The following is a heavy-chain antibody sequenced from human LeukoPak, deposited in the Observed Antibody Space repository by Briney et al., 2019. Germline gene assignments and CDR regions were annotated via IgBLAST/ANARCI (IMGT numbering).Heavy chain of an antibody. Sequence: SETLSLTCTVSGYSISSGYYWGWTRQPPGKGLEWIGSIYHSGSTYYNPSLKSRVTISVDTSKNQFSLKLSSVTAADTAVYYCARVVPAAIPRAYYYYYYYMDVWGKGTTVTVSS. J-gene: IGHJ6*03. D-gene: IGHD2-2*01. CDR1: GYSISSGYY. CDR2: IYHSGST. CDR3: ARVVPAAIPRAYYYYYYYMDV. V-gene: IGHV4-38-2*02.